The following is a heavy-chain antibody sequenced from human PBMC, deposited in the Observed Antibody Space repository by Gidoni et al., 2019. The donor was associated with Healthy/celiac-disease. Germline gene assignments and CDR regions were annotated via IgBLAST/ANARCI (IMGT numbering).Heavy chain of an antibody. CDR2: ISWDGGST. J-gene: IGHJ4*02. V-gene: IGHV3-43D*03. CDR3: AKDIGSGGFQHSDY. Sequence: EVQLVESVGVVVQPGGSLRLSCAASGFRFDDYAMHWVRQAPGKGLEWVSLISWDGGSTYYADSVKGRFTISRDNSKNSLYLQMNSLRAEDTALYYCAKDIGSGGFQHSDYWGQGTLVTVSS. D-gene: IGHD3-10*01. CDR1: GFRFDDYA.